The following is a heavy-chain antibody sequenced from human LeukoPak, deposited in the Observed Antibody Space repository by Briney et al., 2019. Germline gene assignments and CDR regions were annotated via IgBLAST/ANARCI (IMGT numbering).Heavy chain of an antibody. V-gene: IGHV1-69*13. CDR2: IIPIFGTA. Sequence: SMKVSCKASGGTFSSYAISWVRQAPGQGLEWMGGIIPIFGTANYAQKFQGRVTITADESTSTAYMELSSLRSEDTAVYYCARGEVEMATITAFDYWGQGTLVTVSS. D-gene: IGHD5-24*01. CDR1: GGTFSSYA. CDR3: ARGEVEMATITAFDY. J-gene: IGHJ4*02.